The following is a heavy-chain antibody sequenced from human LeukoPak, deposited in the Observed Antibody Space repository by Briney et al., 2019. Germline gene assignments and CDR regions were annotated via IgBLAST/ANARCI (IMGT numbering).Heavy chain of an antibody. CDR1: GYTFTGYY. CDR3: ASGLLPVDTAMVGGDWFDP. J-gene: IGHJ5*02. Sequence: ASVKVSCKASGYTFTGYYMHWVRQAPGQGLEWMGWINPNSGGTNYAQKFQGRVTMTRDTSISTAYMELSRLRSDDTAVYYCASGLLPVDTAMVGGDWFDPWGQGTLVTVSS. CDR2: INPNSGGT. D-gene: IGHD5-18*01. V-gene: IGHV1-2*02.